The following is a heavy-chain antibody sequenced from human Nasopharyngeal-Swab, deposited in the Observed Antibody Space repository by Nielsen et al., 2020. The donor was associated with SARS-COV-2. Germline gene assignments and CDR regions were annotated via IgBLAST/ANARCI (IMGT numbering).Heavy chain of an antibody. CDR2: ISASGGST. CDR3: AKDDVVRGDAFDF. CDR1: GFTFNIYA. D-gene: IGHD3-10*01. V-gene: IGHV3-23*01. Sequence: GGSLRLSCAASGFTFNIYAMAWVRRAPGRGLEWVSAISASGGSTYHRNSVKGRFSISRDNSKNTLFLQMNSLTVDDTALYYCAKDDVVRGDAFDFWGQGTMVTVSS. J-gene: IGHJ3*01.